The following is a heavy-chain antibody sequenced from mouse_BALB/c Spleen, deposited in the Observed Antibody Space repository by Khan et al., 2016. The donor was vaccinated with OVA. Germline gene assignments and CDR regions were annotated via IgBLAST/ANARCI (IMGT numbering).Heavy chain of an antibody. CDR2: INTYTGEP. CDR3: ARVGDDGSMAF. Sequence: QIQLVQSGPELKKPGETVQFSCEASGFTFTNYVMNWVRQAPGKGLKWMGWINTYTGEPTFTDGVKGRFAFSLETAASTAYLQINSLKNEESDTKFRARVGDDGSMAFWGQGTLVTVSA. V-gene: IGHV9-3-1*01. D-gene: IGHD2-10*02. J-gene: IGHJ3*01. CDR1: GFTFTNYV.